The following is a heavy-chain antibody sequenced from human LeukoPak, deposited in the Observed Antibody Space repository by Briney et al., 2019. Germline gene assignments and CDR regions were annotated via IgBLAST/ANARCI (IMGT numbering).Heavy chain of an antibody. CDR2: ISAYNGNT. J-gene: IGHJ4*02. V-gene: IGHV1-18*01. CDR3: ARVLGCGGDCYYFDY. CDR1: GYTFTSYG. Sequence: ASVKVPCKASGYTFTSYGISWVRQAPGQGLEWMGWISAYNGNTNYAQKLQGRVTMTTDTSTSTAYMELRSLRSDDTAVYYCARVLGCGGDCYYFDYWGQGTLVTVSS. D-gene: IGHD2-21*02.